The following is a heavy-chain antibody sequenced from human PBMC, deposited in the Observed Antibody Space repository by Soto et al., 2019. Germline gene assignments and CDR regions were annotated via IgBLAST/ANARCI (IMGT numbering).Heavy chain of an antibody. J-gene: IGHJ4*02. Sequence: ASVKVSCNASGYTFTGYYTHWVRQAPGQGLEWMGWINPNSGGTNYAQKFQGWVTMTRDTSISTAYMELSRLRSDDTAVYYCVRDGGMATVPTLDFDYWGQGTLVTVSS. V-gene: IGHV1-2*04. CDR3: VRDGGMATVPTLDFDY. CDR1: GYTFTGYY. CDR2: INPNSGGT. D-gene: IGHD4-4*01.